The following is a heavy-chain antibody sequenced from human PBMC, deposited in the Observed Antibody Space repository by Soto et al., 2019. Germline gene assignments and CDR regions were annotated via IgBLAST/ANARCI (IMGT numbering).Heavy chain of an antibody. CDR2: ILYSGDT. Sequence: SETLSLTCSVSSGSISSNSYLWGWIRQPPGKGLEWIGAILYSGDTYYSESLKSRVTMSVDTAKNQFSLKLNSVTAADTAVYYCARQGRNTKIVILRHYATDFWGQGTAVNIS. D-gene: IGHD3-22*01. V-gene: IGHV4-39*01. CDR3: ARQGRNTKIVILRHYATDF. CDR1: SGSISSNSYL. J-gene: IGHJ6*02.